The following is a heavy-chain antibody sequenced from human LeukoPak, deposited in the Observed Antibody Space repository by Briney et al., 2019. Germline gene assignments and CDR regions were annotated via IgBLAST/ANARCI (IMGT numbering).Heavy chain of an antibody. D-gene: IGHD6-6*01. CDR1: GFTFSSYG. CDR2: IWYGGSNK. J-gene: IGHJ4*02. Sequence: AGGSLRLSCAASGFTFSSYGMHWVRQAPGKGLEWVAVIWYGGSNKYYADSVKGRFTISRDNSKNTLYLQMNSLRAGDTAVYYCAKDRYSSSAGVVDYWGQGTLVTVSS. V-gene: IGHV3-30*02. CDR3: AKDRYSSSAGVVDY.